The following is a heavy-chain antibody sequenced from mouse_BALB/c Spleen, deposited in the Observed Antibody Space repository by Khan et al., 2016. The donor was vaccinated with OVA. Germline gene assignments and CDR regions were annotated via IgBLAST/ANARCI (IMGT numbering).Heavy chain of an antibody. D-gene: IGHD3-1*01. Sequence: EVQLQESGPGLVKPSQSLSLTCTVTGYSITSDYAWNWIRQFPGNKLEWMGYISGSTSYNPSLKSRISITRDTSKNQFFLQLNSVTTEDTARYSCARSGTYYYAMDYWGQGTSVTVSS. CDR1: GYSITSDYA. J-gene: IGHJ4*01. CDR3: ARSGTYYYAMDY. CDR2: ISGST. V-gene: IGHV3-2*02.